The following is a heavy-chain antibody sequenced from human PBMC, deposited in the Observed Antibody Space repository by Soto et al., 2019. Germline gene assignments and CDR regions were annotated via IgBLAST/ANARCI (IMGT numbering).Heavy chain of an antibody. V-gene: IGHV1-69*12. D-gene: IGHD5-12*01. CDR3: ARDLGSGYDPGDY. J-gene: IGHJ4*02. CDR2: IIPTIGTT. Sequence: QVQLVQSGAEVKKPGSSVKVSCTASGDTFTIFAISWVRQAPGQGLEWMGGIIPTIGTTNYAQRFQGRITSTGDESTGTAYMELSRLKSEDTAVYYCARDLGSGYDPGDYWGQGTLVTVSS. CDR1: GDTFTIFA.